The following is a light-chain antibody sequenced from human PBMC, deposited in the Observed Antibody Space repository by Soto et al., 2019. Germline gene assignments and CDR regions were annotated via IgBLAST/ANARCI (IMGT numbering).Light chain of an antibody. V-gene: IGKV3-15*01. J-gene: IGKJ1*01. Sequence: EIVLTQSPGTLSLSPCERATLSCRASQSVTSNLAWYQQKPGQAPSLLIYGAFTRATGIPTRFSGTGSGTEFTLTISSLQSEDFALYYCQQYNDWPLTFGQGTKVDIK. CDR1: QSVTSN. CDR3: QQYNDWPLT. CDR2: GAF.